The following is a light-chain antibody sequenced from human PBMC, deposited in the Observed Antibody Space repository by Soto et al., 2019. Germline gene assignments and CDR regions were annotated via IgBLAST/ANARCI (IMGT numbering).Light chain of an antibody. CDR1: QTIRTN. J-gene: IGKJ1*01. V-gene: IGKV1-39*01. Sequence: IQMTQSPSSLSASVGDRVTITCRASQTIRTNLNWYQQKSAQAPKLLIYAASNLRNGVTSRFSGSGSGTHFTLTNTRLQPEDFATYHCQQGYNTPLTFGPGTTVGI. CDR3: QQGYNTPLT. CDR2: AAS.